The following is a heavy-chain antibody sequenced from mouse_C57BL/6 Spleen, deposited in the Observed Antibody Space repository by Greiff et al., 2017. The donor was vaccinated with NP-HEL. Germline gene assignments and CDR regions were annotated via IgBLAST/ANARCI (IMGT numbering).Heavy chain of an antibody. CDR2: ISSGSSTI. V-gene: IGHV5-17*01. CDR1: GFTFSDYG. CDR3: ARDTTVVRGYAMDY. J-gene: IGHJ4*01. Sequence: DVMLVESGGGLVKPGGSLKLSCAASGFTFSDYGMHWVRQAPEKGLEWVAYISSGSSTIYYADTVKGRFTISRDNAKNTLFLQMTSLRSEDTAMYYCARDTTVVRGYAMDYWGQGTSVTVSS. D-gene: IGHD1-1*01.